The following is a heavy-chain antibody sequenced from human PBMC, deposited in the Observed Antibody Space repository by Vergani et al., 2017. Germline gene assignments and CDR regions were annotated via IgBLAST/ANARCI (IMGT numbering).Heavy chain of an antibody. CDR2: INPNSGTT. CDR3: VRGGLELTTVVTPGGDFDY. J-gene: IGHJ4*02. Sequence: QVHLVQSGAEVKKPGASVKVSCKASGYTFTNYYIHWVRQAPGQGLEWMGIINPNSGTTKYKQKFQGRVTMIRDTSTSTVYMELSSLRSEDTAVYCCVRGGLELTTVVTPGGDFDYWGQGTLVTVSS. CDR1: GYTFTNYY. D-gene: IGHD4-23*01. V-gene: IGHV1-46*03.